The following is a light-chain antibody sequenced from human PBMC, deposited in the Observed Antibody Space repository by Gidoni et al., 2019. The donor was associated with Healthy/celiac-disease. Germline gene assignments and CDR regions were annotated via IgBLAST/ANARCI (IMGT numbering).Light chain of an antibody. V-gene: IGLV3-19*01. CDR2: GKN. CDR1: SLRSYY. CDR3: NSRDSSGNHRDLV. J-gene: IGLJ2*01. Sequence: SSELTQDPAVSVALGQTVRITCQGDSLRSYYASWYQQKPGQAPVLVIYGKNNRPSGIPDRFSGSSSGNTASLTITGAQAEDEADYYCNSRDSSGNHRDLVFGGGTKLTVL.